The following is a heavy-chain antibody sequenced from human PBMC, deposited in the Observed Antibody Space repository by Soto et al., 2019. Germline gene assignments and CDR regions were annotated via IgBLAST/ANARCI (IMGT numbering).Heavy chain of an antibody. CDR2: ISTYNGNT. J-gene: IGHJ4*02. CDR1: GYTFISYS. D-gene: IGHD6-13*01. Sequence: QVQLVQSGGEVKKPGASVNISCKATGYTFISYSITWVRQAPGQGLEWMGWISTYNGNTKYAQSLQGRVTLTRDTSTNTAVMEIRGLTSDDTAIYYCTREGAHSTGWYDYFDQWGQGTLVAVSS. V-gene: IGHV1-18*04. CDR3: TREGAHSTGWYDYFDQ.